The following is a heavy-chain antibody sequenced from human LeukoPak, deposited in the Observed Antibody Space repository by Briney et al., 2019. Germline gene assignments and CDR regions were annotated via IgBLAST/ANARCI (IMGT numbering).Heavy chain of an antibody. CDR2: INPNKGDT. J-gene: IGHJ5*02. CDR1: GYTFTVYY. D-gene: IGHD4-17*01. CDR3: AKGGPLSDYGVTANWFDP. V-gene: IGHV1-2*02. Sequence: ASVKVSYKTSGYTFTVYYLHWVRQAPGQGPQWMGWINPNKGDTTYPQKFQGRVTLRRDTSISTAYMELGSLISDDTAVYYCAKGGPLSDYGVTANWFDPWGQGTLVTVSS.